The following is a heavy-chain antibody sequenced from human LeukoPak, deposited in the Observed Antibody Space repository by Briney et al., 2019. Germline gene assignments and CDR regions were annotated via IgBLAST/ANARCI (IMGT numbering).Heavy chain of an antibody. V-gene: IGHV1-69*13. D-gene: IGHD2-2*02. CDR1: GFTFTSYD. Sequence: SVKVSCKASGFTFTSYDINWVRQAPGQGLEWMGGIIPIFGTANYAQKFQGRVTITADESTSTAYMELSSLRSEDTAVYYCASSVPAAIRSSAFDIWGQGTMVTVSS. CDR2: IIPIFGTA. J-gene: IGHJ3*02. CDR3: ASSVPAAIRSSAFDI.